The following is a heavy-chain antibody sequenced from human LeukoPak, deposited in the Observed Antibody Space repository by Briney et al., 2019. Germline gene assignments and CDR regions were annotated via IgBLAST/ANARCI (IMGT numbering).Heavy chain of an antibody. CDR2: IKSKTDGGTT. Sequence: GGSLRLSCAASGFTFTNAWMNWVRQAPGKGLEWVGRIKSKTDGGTTDYAAPVKGRFTISRDDSKNTLYLQMNSLKTEDTAVYYCAKPPNYDSSGPQVDYWGQGTLVTVSS. CDR3: AKPPNYDSSGPQVDY. V-gene: IGHV3-15*07. J-gene: IGHJ4*02. D-gene: IGHD3-22*01. CDR1: GFTFTNAW.